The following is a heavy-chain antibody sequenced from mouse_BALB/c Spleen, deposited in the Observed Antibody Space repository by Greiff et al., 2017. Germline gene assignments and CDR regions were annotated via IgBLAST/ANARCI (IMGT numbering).Heavy chain of an antibody. D-gene: IGHD1-1*01. CDR3: APIHYYGSPYYAMDN. CDR2: INPDSSTI. Sequence: DVHLVESGGGLVQPGGSLKLSCAASGFDFSRFWMSWVRQAPGKGLEWIGEINPDSSTINYTPSLKDKFIISRDNAKNTLYLQMSKVRSEDTALYYCAPIHYYGSPYYAMDNWGQGTSVTVSS. V-gene: IGHV4-1*02. J-gene: IGHJ4*01. CDR1: GFDFSRFW.